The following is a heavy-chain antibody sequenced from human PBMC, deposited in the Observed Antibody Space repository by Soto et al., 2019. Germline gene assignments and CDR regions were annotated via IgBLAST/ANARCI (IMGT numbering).Heavy chain of an antibody. Sequence: QVQLQESGPGLVKPSQTLSLTCTVSGGSISSGGYYWSWIRQHPGKGLEWIGYIYYRGSTYYNPSLKSRVTISVDPSKNQFSLKLSSVTAADTAVYYCARDVARGGNFDYWGQGILVPVSS. J-gene: IGHJ4*02. CDR1: GGSISSGGYY. CDR2: IYYRGST. D-gene: IGHD3-16*01. V-gene: IGHV4-31*02. CDR3: ARDVARGGNFDY.